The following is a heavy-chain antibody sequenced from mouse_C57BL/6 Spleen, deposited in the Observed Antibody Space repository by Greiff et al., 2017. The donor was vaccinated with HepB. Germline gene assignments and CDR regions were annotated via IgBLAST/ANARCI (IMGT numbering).Heavy chain of an antibody. CDR2: IDPEDGDT. CDR3: TTWSPHYYGGRRAWFSY. V-gene: IGHV14-1*01. J-gene: IGHJ3*01. Sequence: DVKLQESGAELVRPGASVKLSCTASGFNIKDYYMHWVKQRPEQGLEWIGRIDPEDGDTEYAPKFQGKATMTADTSSNTAYLQLRSLTSEDTAVYYCTTWSPHYYGGRRAWFSYWGQGTLVTVSA. D-gene: IGHD1-1*01. CDR1: GFNIKDYY.